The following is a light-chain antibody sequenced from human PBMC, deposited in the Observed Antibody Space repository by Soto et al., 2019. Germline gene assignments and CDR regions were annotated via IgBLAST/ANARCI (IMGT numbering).Light chain of an antibody. Sequence: QSVLTQPASVSGSPGQSIAISCTETSSDVGGYDYVSWYQQHQGKAPKVMIYDVSNRPSGVSNRFSGSKSDNTASLTISGLQAEDEADYYCSSYTSSSTYVFGTGTKVTVL. CDR2: DVS. J-gene: IGLJ1*01. CDR1: SSDVGGYDY. CDR3: SSYTSSSTYV. V-gene: IGLV2-14*01.